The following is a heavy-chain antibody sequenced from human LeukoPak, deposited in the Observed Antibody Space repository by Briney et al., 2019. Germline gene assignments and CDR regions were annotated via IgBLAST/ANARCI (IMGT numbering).Heavy chain of an antibody. CDR3: ARFIGGSGSGSSGYYYYGMDV. CDR1: GYSFTSYW. D-gene: IGHD3-10*01. J-gene: IGHJ6*02. V-gene: IGHV5-51*01. CDR2: IYPGDSDT. Sequence: GESLKISCKGSGYSFTSYWIGWVRQMPGKGLEWMGIIYPGDSDTRYSPSFQGQVTISADKSISTAYLQWSSLKASDTAMYYCARFIGGSGSGSSGYYYYGMDVWGQGTTVTVSS.